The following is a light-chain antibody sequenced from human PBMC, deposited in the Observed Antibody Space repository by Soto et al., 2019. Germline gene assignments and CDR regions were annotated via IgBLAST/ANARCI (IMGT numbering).Light chain of an antibody. CDR1: GANIGSNT. CDR3: AACADTRNGHYV. Sequence: LTQPPSASGSPGQRVTISCSGSGANIGSNTVSWYQHLPRTAPNLIIYSNNQRPAGVPDRFSGSTSGTSASLAISGLQSEDEDDDYCAACADTRNGHYVFGTGTKLTVL. CDR2: SNN. J-gene: IGLJ1*01. V-gene: IGLV1-44*01.